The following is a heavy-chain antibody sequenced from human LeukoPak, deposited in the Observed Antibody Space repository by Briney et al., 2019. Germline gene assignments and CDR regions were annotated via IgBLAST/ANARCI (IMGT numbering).Heavy chain of an antibody. CDR1: GFTFSSYA. Sequence: GGSLRLSCAASGFTFSSYAMSWVRQAPGEGLEWVSSINSGGGTTYYADSVKGRFTISRDNSKNTLFLQMNSLRAEDTAVYYCAKGSYGAYGVFDYWGQGTLVTVSS. CDR2: INSGGGTT. CDR3: AKGSYGAYGVFDY. J-gene: IGHJ4*02. V-gene: IGHV3-23*01. D-gene: IGHD4-17*01.